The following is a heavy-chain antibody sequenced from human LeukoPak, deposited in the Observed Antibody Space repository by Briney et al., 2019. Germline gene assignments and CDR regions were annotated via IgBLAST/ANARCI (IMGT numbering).Heavy chain of an antibody. Sequence: SETLSLTSTVSGGSISSGSYYWSWIRQPAGKGLEWIGRIDTSGSTNYNPSLKSRVTISVDTSKNQFSLKLSSVTAADTAVYYCARGCTMVRGCFDYWGQGTLVTVSS. D-gene: IGHD3-10*01. V-gene: IGHV4-61*02. CDR2: IDTSGST. CDR3: ARGCTMVRGCFDY. CDR1: GGSISSGSYY. J-gene: IGHJ4*02.